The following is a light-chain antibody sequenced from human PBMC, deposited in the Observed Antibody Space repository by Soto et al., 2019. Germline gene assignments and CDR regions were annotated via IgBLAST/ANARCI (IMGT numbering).Light chain of an antibody. V-gene: IGLV1-40*01. Sequence: QSVLTQPPSVSGAPGQRVTISCTGSSSNIGAGYDVHWYQQLPGTAPKLLIYGNSNRPSGVPDRFSGSKSGTSASLAITGLQAEDEADYYCQSYDSSLRDVFGGWTKVTVL. CDR3: QSYDSSLRDV. CDR1: SSNIGAGYD. J-gene: IGLJ2*01. CDR2: GNS.